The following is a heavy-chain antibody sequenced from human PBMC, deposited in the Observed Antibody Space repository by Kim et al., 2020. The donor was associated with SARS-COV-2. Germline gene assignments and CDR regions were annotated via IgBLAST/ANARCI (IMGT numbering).Heavy chain of an antibody. J-gene: IGHJ4*02. CDR1: GGSISHY. Sequence: SETLSLTCTVSGGSISHYWSWIRQPPGGGLEWIGYIYSSGSTNYNPSLKSRVTISIDTSKNQFSLKLSSVTAADTAVYYCARGGSYPDNWGQGTLVTVSS. D-gene: IGHD1-26*01. CDR3: ARGGSYPDN. V-gene: IGHV4-59*11. CDR2: IYSSGST.